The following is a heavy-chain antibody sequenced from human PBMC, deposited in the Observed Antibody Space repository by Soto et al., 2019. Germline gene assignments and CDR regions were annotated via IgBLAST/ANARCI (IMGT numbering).Heavy chain of an antibody. Sequence: QVQLVQSGAEVRKPGASVTVSCRSSGDSFNDYYIHWVRQAPGQGLEWMGWINPNSGVTKYAQKCQVCASVTRETSNSTVYMQLSRLRSDDTAVYYCARESGGATATLDYYYFYMDVWGTGTTVTVSS. CDR3: ARESGGATATLDYYYFYMDV. V-gene: IGHV1-2*04. D-gene: IGHD5-12*01. CDR1: GDSFNDYY. CDR2: INPNSGVT. J-gene: IGHJ6*03.